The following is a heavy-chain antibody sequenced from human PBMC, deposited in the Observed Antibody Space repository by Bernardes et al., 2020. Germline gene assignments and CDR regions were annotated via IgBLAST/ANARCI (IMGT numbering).Heavy chain of an antibody. CDR2: ISAYNGNT. CDR1: GYTFTSYG. Sequence: ASVKVSCKASGYTFTSYGISWVRQAPGQGLEWMGWISAYNGNTNYAQKLQGRVTMTTDTSTSTAYMELRSLRSDDTAVYYCARTPNYDILTGYYGAGDPDDSSGPWGQGTLVTVSS. D-gene: IGHD3-9*01. J-gene: IGHJ5*02. V-gene: IGHV1-18*01. CDR3: ARTPNYDILTGYYGAGDPDDSSGP.